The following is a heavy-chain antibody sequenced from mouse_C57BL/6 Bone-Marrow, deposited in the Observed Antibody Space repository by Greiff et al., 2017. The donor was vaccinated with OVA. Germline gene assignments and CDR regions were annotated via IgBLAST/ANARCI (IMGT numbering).Heavy chain of an antibody. J-gene: IGHJ2*01. CDR3: ARSSYYGNYDFDY. Sequence: QVQLQQSGADLAKPGASVKLSCKASGYTFTSYWMHWVKQRPGQGLEWIGYINPSSGYAKYNQKFKDQATLTADKSSSTAYLQLISLTYEDSAVYDCARSSYYGNYDFDYWGQGTTLTVSA. CDR1: GYTFTSYW. V-gene: IGHV1-7*01. CDR2: INPSSGYA. D-gene: IGHD2-1*01.